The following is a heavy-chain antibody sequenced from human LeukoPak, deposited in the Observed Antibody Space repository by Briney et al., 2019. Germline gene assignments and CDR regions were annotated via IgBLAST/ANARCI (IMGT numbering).Heavy chain of an antibody. J-gene: IGHJ4*02. D-gene: IGHD3-22*01. CDR3: AGLVGRYSSGLYYYYFDY. CDR2: MYLSGTT. CDR1: GDSINSLDL. Sequence: SETLSLTCTVSGDSINSLDLWSWVRQPPGKGLEWIGEMYLSGTTHSNPSVKSRVTTSIDKSKNQFFLNLSSVTAADTAVYYCAGLVGRYSSGLYYYYFDYWGQGTLVTVSS. V-gene: IGHV4-4*02.